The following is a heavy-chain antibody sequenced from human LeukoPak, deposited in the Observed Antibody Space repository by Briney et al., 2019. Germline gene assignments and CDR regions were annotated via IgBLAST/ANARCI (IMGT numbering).Heavy chain of an antibody. V-gene: IGHV3-21*01. Sequence: GGSLRLSCAASGFTFSSYSMNWVRQAPGKGLEWVSSISSSSSYIYYADSAKGRFTISRDNAKNSLYLQMNSLRAEDTAVYYCARDGLYSSSWDLDYWGQGTLVTVSS. CDR2: ISSSSSYI. CDR1: GFTFSSYS. D-gene: IGHD6-6*01. J-gene: IGHJ4*02. CDR3: ARDGLYSSSWDLDY.